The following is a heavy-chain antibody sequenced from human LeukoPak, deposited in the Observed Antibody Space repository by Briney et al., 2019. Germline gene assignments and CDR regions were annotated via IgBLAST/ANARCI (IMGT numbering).Heavy chain of an antibody. CDR3: ARALSDYYDSSGYPAWFDP. D-gene: IGHD3-22*01. J-gene: IGHJ5*02. V-gene: IGHV1-3*01. Sequence: ASVKVSCKASGYTFTSYAMHWVRQAPGQRLEWMGWINAGNGNTKYSQKFQGRVTITRDTSASTAYMELSSLRSEDTAVYYCARALSDYYDSSGYPAWFDPWGQGTLVTVSS. CDR1: GYTFTSYA. CDR2: INAGNGNT.